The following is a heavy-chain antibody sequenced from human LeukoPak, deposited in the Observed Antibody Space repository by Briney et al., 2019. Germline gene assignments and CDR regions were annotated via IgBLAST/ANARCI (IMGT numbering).Heavy chain of an antibody. V-gene: IGHV1-69*04. D-gene: IGHD5-18*01. CDR3: ARVAAMVPSPIDY. J-gene: IGHJ4*02. CDR2: IIPILGIA. CDR1: GYTFTGYY. Sequence: GASVKVSCKASGYTFTGYYMHWVRQAPGQGLEWMGRIIPILGIANYAQKFQGRVTITADKSTSTAYMELSSLRSEDTAVYYCARVAAMVPSPIDYWGQGTLVTVSS.